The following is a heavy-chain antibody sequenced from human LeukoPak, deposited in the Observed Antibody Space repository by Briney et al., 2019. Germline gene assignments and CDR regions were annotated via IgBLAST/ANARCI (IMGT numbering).Heavy chain of an antibody. CDR3: ASEADYYGSGSSFYFDN. CDR1: GFSFSKVW. V-gene: IGHV3-15*01. J-gene: IGHJ4*02. Sequence: TPGGSLRLSCAASGFSFSKVWMSWVRQAPGKGLEWVGRIKSKTDGGTTDYAAPVQGRFTISRDDSKNTLYLQMNSLKIVDTAVYYCASEADYYGSGSSFYFDNWGQGTLVTVSP. D-gene: IGHD3-10*01. CDR2: IKSKTDGGTT.